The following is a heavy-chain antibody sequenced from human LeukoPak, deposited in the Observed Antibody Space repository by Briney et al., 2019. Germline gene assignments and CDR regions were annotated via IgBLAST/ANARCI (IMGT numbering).Heavy chain of an antibody. CDR2: ISSSSSYI. V-gene: IGHV3-21*01. Sequence: PGGSLRLSCAASVLTFSSYSMNWVRQAPGKGLEWVSSISSSSSYIYYADSVKGRFTISRDNAKNSLYLQMNSLRAEDTAVYYCARDQLGVANYWGQGTLVTVSS. D-gene: IGHD2-8*01. CDR3: ARDQLGVANY. CDR1: VLTFSSYS. J-gene: IGHJ4*02.